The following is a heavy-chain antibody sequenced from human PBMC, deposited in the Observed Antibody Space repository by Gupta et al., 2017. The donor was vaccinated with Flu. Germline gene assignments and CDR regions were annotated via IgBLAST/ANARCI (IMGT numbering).Heavy chain of an antibody. V-gene: IGHV3-23*01. CDR2: ISGSGGST. J-gene: IGHJ4*02. Sequence: EVQLLVCGGGVVQPGGSLRLSCAPSGFTFSSYAMSWVRQAPGKGLEWVSAISGSGGSTYYADSVKGRFTISRDNSKNTLYLQMNSLRAEDTAVYYCAKDLSAVVGYWGQGTLVTVSS. CDR1: GFTFSSYA. CDR3: AKDLSAVVGY.